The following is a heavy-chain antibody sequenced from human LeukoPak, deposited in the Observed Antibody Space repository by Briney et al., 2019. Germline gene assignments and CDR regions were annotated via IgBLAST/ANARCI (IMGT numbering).Heavy chain of an antibody. Sequence: GGSLRLSCAASGFNFSGHSMNWVRQAPGKGLEWVSSITSSSNYIYYADSMKGRFTISRDNAKNSLYLQMNSLRAEDTAVYYCARDFGGYCSGGSCYSGWSDYWGQGTLVTVSS. CDR1: GFNFSGHS. V-gene: IGHV3-21*04. J-gene: IGHJ4*02. CDR2: ITSSSNYI. CDR3: ARDFGGYCSGGSCYSGWSDY. D-gene: IGHD2-15*01.